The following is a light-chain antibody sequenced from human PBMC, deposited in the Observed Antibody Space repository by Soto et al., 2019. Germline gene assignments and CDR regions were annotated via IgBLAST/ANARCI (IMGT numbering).Light chain of an antibody. J-gene: IGKJ1*01. CDR1: QTVYSN. V-gene: IGKV3-15*01. CDR3: QHYQNLWS. Sequence: EIGMTQSPATLSVSPGERATLSCRASQTVYSNVAWYQQRPGQAPRLLIYRASSRAIDIPARFSGSGSGTEFTLTISSLQSEDSAVYYCQHYQNLWSFGQGTRVEIK. CDR2: RAS.